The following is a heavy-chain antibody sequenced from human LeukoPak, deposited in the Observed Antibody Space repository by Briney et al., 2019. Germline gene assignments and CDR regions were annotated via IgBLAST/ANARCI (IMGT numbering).Heavy chain of an antibody. Sequence: ASVKVSCKASGGTFSSYAISWVRQAPGQGLEWMGWINPNSGGTNYAQKFQGWVTMTRDTSISTAYMELSRLRSDDTAVYYCARGGYYDSSGHFDYWGQGTLVTVSS. CDR1: GGTFSSYA. J-gene: IGHJ4*02. D-gene: IGHD3-22*01. V-gene: IGHV1-2*04. CDR2: INPNSGGT. CDR3: ARGGYYDSSGHFDY.